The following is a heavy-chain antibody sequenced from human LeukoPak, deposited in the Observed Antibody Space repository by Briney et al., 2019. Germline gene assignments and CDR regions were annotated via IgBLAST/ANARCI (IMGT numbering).Heavy chain of an antibody. D-gene: IGHD5-24*01. CDR3: ARASDDYWYPDV. CDR1: GFTFSSYA. J-gene: IGHJ6*02. V-gene: IGHV3-30*04. CDR2: ISYDGSNK. Sequence: GGSLRLSCAASGFTFSSYAMHWVRQAPGKGLEWVAVISYDGSNKYYADSVKGRFTIFRDNSKNTLYLQMNSLRAEDTAVYYCARASDDYWYPDVWGQGTTVTVSS.